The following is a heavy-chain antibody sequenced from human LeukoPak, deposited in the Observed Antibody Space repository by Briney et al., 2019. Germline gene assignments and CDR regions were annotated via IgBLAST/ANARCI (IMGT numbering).Heavy chain of an antibody. D-gene: IGHD3-9*01. CDR3: ARVDLLTGYYFFDY. V-gene: IGHV1-18*01. CDR1: GYTFSNYG. Sequence: SVKVSCKASGYTFSNYGISWVRQAPGQGLEWVGWIRGDNGNTNYAQKLQGRVTMTTDTSTSTAYMELRSLGSDETAVYYCARVDLLTGYYFFDYWGQGTLVTVSS. J-gene: IGHJ4*02. CDR2: IRGDNGNT.